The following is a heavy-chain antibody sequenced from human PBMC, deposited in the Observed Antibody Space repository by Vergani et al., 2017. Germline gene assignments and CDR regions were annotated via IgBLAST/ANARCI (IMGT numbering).Heavy chain of an antibody. V-gene: IGHV2-70*13. D-gene: IGHD1-26*01. J-gene: IGHJ4*02. Sequence: QVTLRESGPALVKPTQTLTLTCSFSGFSLSTTGMCVSWVRQPPGKALEWLARIDWDDDKYYSTSLKTRLAISKDTSKNQVVLTMTNMHPVDTATYYCARIIAGGSFIRDWGQGTLVTVSS. CDR3: ARIIAGGSFIRD. CDR2: IDWDDDK. CDR1: GFSLSTTGMC.